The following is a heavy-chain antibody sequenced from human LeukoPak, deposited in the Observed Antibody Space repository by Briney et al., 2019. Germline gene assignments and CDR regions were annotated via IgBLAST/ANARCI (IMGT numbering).Heavy chain of an antibody. D-gene: IGHD1-26*01. Sequence: KPSETLSLTCTVSGGSISSYCWTWIRQPAGKGLEWIGRFYSTGSTNYNPSLKSRVTMSVDTSKNQFSLKLSSVTAADTAVYYCARDQYSGSLDYWGQGTLVTVSS. CDR3: ARDQYSGSLDY. CDR2: FYSTGST. J-gene: IGHJ4*02. V-gene: IGHV4-4*07. CDR1: GGSISSYC.